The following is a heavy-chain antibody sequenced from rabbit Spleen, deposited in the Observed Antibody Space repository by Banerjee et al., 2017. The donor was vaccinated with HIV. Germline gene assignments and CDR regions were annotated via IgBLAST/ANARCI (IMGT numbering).Heavy chain of an antibody. D-gene: IGHD6-1*01. CDR1: GFPFSNKA. V-gene: IGHV1S47*01. CDR3: ARAGVGGAGYGDALYL. J-gene: IGHJ6*01. CDR2: IDPVFGIT. Sequence: QEQLEESGGGLFQPGGSLALTCKASGFPFSNKAVMCWVRQAPGKGLEWIGYIDPVFGITYYANWVNGRFSISRENAQNTVFLQMTSLTAADTATYFCARAGVGGAGYGDALYLWCPGTLVTVS.